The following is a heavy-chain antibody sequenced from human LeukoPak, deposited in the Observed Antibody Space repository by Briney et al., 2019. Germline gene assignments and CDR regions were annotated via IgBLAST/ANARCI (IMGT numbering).Heavy chain of an antibody. CDR2: IYHSGST. D-gene: IGHD5-18*01. CDR3: ASRIRGYSYGYGGFDY. CDR1: GYSLSSGYY. Sequence: SETLSLTCAVSGYSLSSGYYWGWIRQPPGKGLEWIGSIYHSGSTYYNPSLKSRVTISVDTSKNQFSLKLSSVTAADTAVYYCASRIRGYSYGYGGFDYWGQGTLVTVSS. V-gene: IGHV4-38-2*01. J-gene: IGHJ4*02.